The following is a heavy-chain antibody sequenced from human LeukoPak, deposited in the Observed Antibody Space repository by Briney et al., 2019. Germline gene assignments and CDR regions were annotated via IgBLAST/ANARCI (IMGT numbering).Heavy chain of an antibody. CDR1: GDSVSINSAA. CDR2: TYDRSKWYK. CDR3: ARGGPNRGYDWDYFDY. V-gene: IGHV6-1*01. J-gene: IGHJ4*02. Sequence: SQTLSLTCAISGDSVSINSAAWNWVRQSPSRGLEWLGRTYDRSKWYKDYAVSVKSRITINPNTSKSQFSLQLNSVTPEDTAVYYCARGGPNRGYDWDYFDYWGQGTLVTVSS. D-gene: IGHD5-12*01.